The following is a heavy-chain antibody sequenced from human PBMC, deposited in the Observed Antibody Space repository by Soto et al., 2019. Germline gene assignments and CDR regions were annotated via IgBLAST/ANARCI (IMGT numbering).Heavy chain of an antibody. CDR2: FTSGGST. CDR1: GFIFSNYA. V-gene: IGHV3-23*01. J-gene: IGHJ4*02. D-gene: IGHD6-19*01. Sequence: EVQLLESGGDLVQPGGSLRLSCAASGFIFSNYAMTWVRQAPGKGPEWVSTFTSGGSTYYRDTVKGRFTISRDNSKNTLYLQMNSLRAEDTAVNYCARTDKYNSQSSGWANRFDYWGQGPLVTVSS. CDR3: ARTDKYNSQSSGWANRFDY.